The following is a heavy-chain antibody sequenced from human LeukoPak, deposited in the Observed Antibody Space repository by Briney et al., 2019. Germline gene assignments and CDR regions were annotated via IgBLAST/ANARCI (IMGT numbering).Heavy chain of an antibody. Sequence: ASQTLSLTCTVSGGSISSGGYYWSWIRQPPGKGLEWIGEINHSGSTNYNPSLKSRVTISVDTSKNQFSLKLSSVTAADTAVYYCARHPTPMVRGKDWFDPWGQGTLVTVSS. D-gene: IGHD3-10*01. CDR3: ARHPTPMVRGKDWFDP. J-gene: IGHJ5*02. CDR2: INHSGST. CDR1: GGSISSGGYY. V-gene: IGHV4-39*01.